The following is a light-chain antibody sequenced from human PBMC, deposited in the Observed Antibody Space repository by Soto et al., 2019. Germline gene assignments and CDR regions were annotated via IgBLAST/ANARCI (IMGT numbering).Light chain of an antibody. Sequence: DIQMTQSPSSLSASVGDRVTITCRPRQDIRNYLAWYQQKPGQVPKLLIYVASTLQSGVPSRFSGSGSATEFTLTITSLQPEDVATYYGQKYVSAPLTFGGGTRIEI. V-gene: IGKV1-27*01. CDR3: QKYVSAPLT. J-gene: IGKJ4*01. CDR1: QDIRNY. CDR2: VAS.